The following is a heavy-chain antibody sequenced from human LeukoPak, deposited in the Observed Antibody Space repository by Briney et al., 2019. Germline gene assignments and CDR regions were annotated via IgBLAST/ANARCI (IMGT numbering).Heavy chain of an antibody. D-gene: IGHD3-22*01. CDR1: GFTFSDYY. CDR3: ARMSYYDRRGDNWFDP. CDR2: ISSSGSTI. J-gene: IGHJ5*02. V-gene: IGHV3-11*01. Sequence: DPGVSLSLSCAASGFTFSDYYMRWIRQSTREGVEWVSYISSSGSTIYYADYQKASLTISRDKAKNSMYLQMNILRAEDTAVYYCARMSYYDRRGDNWFDPCGQGTLVIVSS.